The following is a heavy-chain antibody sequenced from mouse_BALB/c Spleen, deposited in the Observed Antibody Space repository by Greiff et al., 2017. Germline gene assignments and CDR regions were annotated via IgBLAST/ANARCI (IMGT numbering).Heavy chain of an antibody. CDR1: GFTFTSYV. D-gene: IGHD1-1*01. J-gene: IGHJ2*01. CDR3: ARITTVFDY. CDR2: INPYNDGT. V-gene: IGHV1-14*01. Sequence: VQLQQSGPELVTPGASVKMSCKASGFTFTSYVMHWVKQTPGQGLEWIGYINPYNDGTKYNEKFKGKATLTSDKSSSTAYMELSRLTSEYAAVYYCARITTVFDYWGQGTTLTVSA.